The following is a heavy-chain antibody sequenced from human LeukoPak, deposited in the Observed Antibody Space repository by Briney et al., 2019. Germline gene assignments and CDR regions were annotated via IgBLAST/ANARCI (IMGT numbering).Heavy chain of an antibody. CDR3: ARDREVKWELLSPYNWFDP. V-gene: IGHV3-9*01. CDR2: ISWNSWNNGFI. D-gene: IGHD1-26*01. Sequence: GGSLRLSCAASGFNFDEYAMHWVRQAPGKGLEWVSGISWNSWNNGFIDYADSVKGRFTISRDNAKNSLYLQMNSLRAEDTAVYYCARDREVKWELLSPYNWFDPWGQGTLVTVSS. CDR1: GFNFDEYA. J-gene: IGHJ5*02.